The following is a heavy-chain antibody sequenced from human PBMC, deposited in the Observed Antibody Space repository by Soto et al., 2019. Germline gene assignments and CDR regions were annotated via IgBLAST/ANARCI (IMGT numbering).Heavy chain of an antibody. CDR2: IWYDGSNK. V-gene: IGHV3-33*01. Sequence: QVQLVESGGGVVQPGRSLRLSCAASGFTFSSYGMHWVRQAPGKGLEWVAVIWYDGSNKYYADSVKGRFTISRDNSENTRYLQMNSLRAEDTAVYYCARPYDFWSGSTAYFDYWGQGTLVTVSS. CDR3: ARPYDFWSGSTAYFDY. CDR1: GFTFSSYG. D-gene: IGHD3-3*01. J-gene: IGHJ4*02.